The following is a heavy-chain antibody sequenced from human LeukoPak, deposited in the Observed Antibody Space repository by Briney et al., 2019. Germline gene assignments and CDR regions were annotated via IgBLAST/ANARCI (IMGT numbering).Heavy chain of an antibody. CDR3: AREAGIGTYDFDY. CDR1: GGSVSSGSYY. Sequence: PSETLSLTCTVSGGSVSSGSYYWGWIRQPPGKGLEWIGYIYYSGSTNYNPSLKSRVTISVDTSKNQFSLKLSSVTAADTAVYFCAREAGIGTYDFDYWGQGTRVTVSS. V-gene: IGHV4-61*01. D-gene: IGHD4-17*01. CDR2: IYYSGST. J-gene: IGHJ4*02.